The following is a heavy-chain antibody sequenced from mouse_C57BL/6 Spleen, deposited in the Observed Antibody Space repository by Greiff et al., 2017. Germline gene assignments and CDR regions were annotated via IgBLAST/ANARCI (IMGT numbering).Heavy chain of an antibody. CDR1: GYTFTSYW. Sequence: QVQLQQPGAELVKPGASVKLSCKASGYTFTSYWMHWVKQRPGQGLEWIGMIHPNSGSTNYNEKFKGKATLTVEKSSSTAYMQLSSLTSEDYAVYFCARADLYSNGYFDGWGTGTTVTVSS. CDR2: IHPNSGST. J-gene: IGHJ1*03. D-gene: IGHD2-5*01. V-gene: IGHV1-64*01. CDR3: ARADLYSNGYFDG.